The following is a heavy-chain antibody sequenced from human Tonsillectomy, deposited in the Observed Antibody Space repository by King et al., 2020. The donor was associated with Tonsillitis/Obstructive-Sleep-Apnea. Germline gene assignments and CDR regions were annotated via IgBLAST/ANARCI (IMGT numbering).Heavy chain of an antibody. D-gene: IGHD6-19*01. J-gene: IGHJ4*02. V-gene: IGHV4-59*01. Sequence: VQLQESGPGLVKPSETLSLTCIVSGDSMTSYYWSWIRQPPGKGLEWIGHIYYSGISNYNPSLKSRVTISVDTSKNQFSLQLSSVTAADTAVYFCARGYSSGWIPVDYWGQGSLVTVSS. CDR1: GDSMTSYY. CDR3: ARGYSSGWIPVDY. CDR2: IYYSGIS.